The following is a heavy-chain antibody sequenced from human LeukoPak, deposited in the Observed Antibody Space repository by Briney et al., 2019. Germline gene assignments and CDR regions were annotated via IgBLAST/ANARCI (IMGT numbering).Heavy chain of an antibody. Sequence: PGGSLRLSCAASGFTFHDYYMSWIRQAPGKGLEWVSYISSSATTTYYADSVKGRFTISRDNTKKSLYLQLTSLRAEDTAVYYCARETKSKWVVTATHDAFDIWGQGTMVTVSS. CDR1: GFTFHDYY. D-gene: IGHD2-21*02. CDR3: ARETKSKWVVTATHDAFDI. CDR2: ISSSATTT. V-gene: IGHV3-11*01. J-gene: IGHJ3*02.